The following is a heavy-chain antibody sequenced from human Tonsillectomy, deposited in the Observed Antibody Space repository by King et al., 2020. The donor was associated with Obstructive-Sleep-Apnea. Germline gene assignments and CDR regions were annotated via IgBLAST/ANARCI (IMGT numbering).Heavy chain of an antibody. D-gene: IGHD7-27*01. J-gene: IGHJ2*01. CDR2: ISYDGSNK. V-gene: IGHV3-30-3*01. CDR3: ARDPPRWANWGSPFDL. Sequence: VQLVESGGGVVQPGRSLRLSCAASGFTFSSYAMHWVRQAPGKGLEWVAVISYDGSNKYYADSVKGRFTISRDNSKNTLYLQMNSLRAEDTAVYYCARDPPRWANWGSPFDLWGRGTLVTVSS. CDR1: GFTFSSYA.